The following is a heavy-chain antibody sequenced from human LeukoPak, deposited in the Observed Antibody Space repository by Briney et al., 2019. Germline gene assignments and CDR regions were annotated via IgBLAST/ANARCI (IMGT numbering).Heavy chain of an antibody. CDR1: GYSISSGYY. V-gene: IGHV4-38-2*02. CDR3: AREGSSAWYYFDY. Sequence: SETLSLTCTVSGYSISSGYYWGWIRQPPGKGLEWIGSIYHSGSSYFNPSLKSRLTISVDTSKNQFSLRLSSVTAADTAVYYCAREGSSAWYYFDYWGQGTLVTVSS. D-gene: IGHD6-13*01. J-gene: IGHJ4*02. CDR2: IYHSGSS.